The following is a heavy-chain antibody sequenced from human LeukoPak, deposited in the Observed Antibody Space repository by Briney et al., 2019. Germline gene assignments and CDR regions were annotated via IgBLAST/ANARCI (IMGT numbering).Heavy chain of an antibody. D-gene: IGHD1-7*01. CDR1: GFTFSSYG. V-gene: IGHV3-33*06. CDR3: AKTPRNWNYPNWFDP. J-gene: IGHJ5*02. CDR2: VWYDGSNK. Sequence: GRSLRLSCAASGFTFSSYGMHWVRQAPGKGLEWVAVVWYDGSNKYYADSVKGRFTISRDNSKNTLYLQMNSLRAEDTAVYYCAKTPRNWNYPNWFDPWGQGTLVTVSS.